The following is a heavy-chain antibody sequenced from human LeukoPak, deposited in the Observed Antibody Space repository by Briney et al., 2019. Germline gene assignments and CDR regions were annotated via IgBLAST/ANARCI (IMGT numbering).Heavy chain of an antibody. CDR1: GFTFSSYS. Sequence: GGSLRLSCAASGFTFSSYSMSWVRQAPGKGLEWVSYISSPGTHIYYADSVEGRFTISRDNGKNSLYLQMNSLRAEDTAVYYCVLRSSWNYYMDVWGKGTTVAVSS. CDR3: VLRSSWNYYMDV. D-gene: IGHD6-13*01. J-gene: IGHJ6*03. CDR2: ISSPGTHI. V-gene: IGHV3-21*05.